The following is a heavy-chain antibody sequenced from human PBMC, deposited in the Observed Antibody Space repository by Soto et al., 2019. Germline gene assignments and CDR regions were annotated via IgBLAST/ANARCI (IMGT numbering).Heavy chain of an antibody. Sequence: SETLSLTCTVSGGSISGYYWIWIRQPPGKGLEWIGYIYYSGSTNYNPSLKSRVTISVDTSKNQFSLKLSSVTAADTAVYYCARDTTTYYYGSGSYPPLYGMDVWGQGTTVTVSS. J-gene: IGHJ6*02. CDR3: ARDTTTYYYGSGSYPPLYGMDV. CDR1: GGSISGYY. D-gene: IGHD3-10*01. CDR2: IYYSGST. V-gene: IGHV4-59*01.